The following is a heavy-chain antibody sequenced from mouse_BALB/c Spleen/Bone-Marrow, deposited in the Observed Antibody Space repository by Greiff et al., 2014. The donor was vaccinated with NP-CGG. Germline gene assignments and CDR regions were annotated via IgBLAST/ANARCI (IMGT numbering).Heavy chain of an antibody. CDR2: IFPGNVNT. Sequence: QVQLQQSGPELVKPGASVRISCKASGYTFTSYYIYWVKQRPGQGLEWIGWIFPGNVNTKYNENLKGKATLTADNSSSTDYMQLSDLTSEDSAVYFCAGDTIDYWGQGTSVTVSS. V-gene: IGHV1S56*01. J-gene: IGHJ4*01. CDR1: GYTFTSYY. CDR3: AGDTIDY.